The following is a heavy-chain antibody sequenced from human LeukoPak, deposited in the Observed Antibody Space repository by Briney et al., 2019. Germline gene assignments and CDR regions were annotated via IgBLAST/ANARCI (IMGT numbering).Heavy chain of an antibody. CDR2: IYYSGST. CDR3: ARDYGVHFDY. V-gene: IGHV4-39*07. Sequence: SETLSLTCTVSGGSISSSSYYWGWIRQPPGKGLEWIGSIYYSGSTNHNPSLKSRVTMSVDTSKNQFSLKLSSVTAADTAVYYCARDYGVHFDYWGQGILVTVSS. J-gene: IGHJ4*02. D-gene: IGHD4-17*01. CDR1: GGSISSSSYY.